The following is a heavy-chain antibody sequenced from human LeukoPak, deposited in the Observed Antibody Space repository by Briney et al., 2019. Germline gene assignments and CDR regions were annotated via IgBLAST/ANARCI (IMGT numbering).Heavy chain of an antibody. D-gene: IGHD2-15*01. CDR3: AKDSLYCSGGSCRDDAFDI. J-gene: IGHJ3*02. V-gene: IGHV3-23*01. CDR1: GFSFSLYA. Sequence: GGSLRLSCAASGFSFSLYAMNWVRQAPGKGLEWVSAISGSGGSTYYADSVKGRFTISRDNSKNTLYLQMNSLRAEDTAVYYCAKDSLYCSGGSCRDDAFDIWGQGTMVTVSS. CDR2: ISGSGGST.